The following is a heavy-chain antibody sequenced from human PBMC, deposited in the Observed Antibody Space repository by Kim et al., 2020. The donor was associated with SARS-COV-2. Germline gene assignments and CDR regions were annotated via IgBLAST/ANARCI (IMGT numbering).Heavy chain of an antibody. CDR2: INHSGST. Sequence: SETLSLTCAVYGGSFSGYYWSWIRQPPGKGLEWIWEINHSGSTNYNPSLKSRVTISVDTSKNQFSLKLSSVTAADTAVYYCARGPAALRYFTIVGFDYWGQGTLVTVSS. CDR1: GGSFSGYY. D-gene: IGHD3-9*01. J-gene: IGHJ4*02. V-gene: IGHV4-34*01. CDR3: ARGPAALRYFTIVGFDY.